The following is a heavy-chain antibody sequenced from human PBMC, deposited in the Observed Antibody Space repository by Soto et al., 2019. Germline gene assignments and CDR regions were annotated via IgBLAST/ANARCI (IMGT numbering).Heavy chain of an antibody. Sequence: PSETLSLTCTVSGGSISSSSYYWGWIRQPPGKGLEWIGYIYYSGSTNYNPSLKSRVTISVDTSKNQFSLKLSSVTTADTAVYYCASEQLGGFDYWGQGTLVTVSS. V-gene: IGHV4-61*05. J-gene: IGHJ4*02. CDR1: GGSISSSSYY. D-gene: IGHD6-13*01. CDR2: IYYSGST. CDR3: ASEQLGGFDY.